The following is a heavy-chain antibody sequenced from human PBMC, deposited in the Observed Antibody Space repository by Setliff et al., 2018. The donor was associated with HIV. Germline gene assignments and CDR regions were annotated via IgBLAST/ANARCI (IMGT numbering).Heavy chain of an antibody. CDR1: GYTFTSYD. CDR2: MNPNSGNT. V-gene: IGHV1-8*02. Sequence: GASVKVSCKASGYTFTSYDINWVRQATGQGLEWMGWMNPNSGNTGYAQKFQGRVTVTTDTSTSTAYMELRSLRSEDTAVYYCARDDGYFDYWGQGTLVTSPQ. CDR3: ARDDGYFDY. D-gene: IGHD3-16*01. J-gene: IGHJ4*02.